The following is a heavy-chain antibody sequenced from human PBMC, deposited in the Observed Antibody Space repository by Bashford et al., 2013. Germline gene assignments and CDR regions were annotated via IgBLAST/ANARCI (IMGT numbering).Heavy chain of an antibody. CDR2: ISAYNGNT. Sequence: ASVKVSCKASGYTFNSYGISWVRQAPGQGLEWMGWISAYNGNTHYAQKLQGRVTMTTDTSTSTAYMELSSVTAADTAVYYCARGISYAEGAYPFDIWGQGTMVTVSS. CDR1: GYTFNSYG. D-gene: IGHD1-14*01. J-gene: IGHJ3*02. V-gene: IGHV1-18*01. CDR3: ARGISYAEGAYPFDI.